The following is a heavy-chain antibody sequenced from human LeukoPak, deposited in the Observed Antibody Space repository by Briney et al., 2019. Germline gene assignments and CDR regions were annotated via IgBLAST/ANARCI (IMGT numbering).Heavy chain of an antibody. CDR1: GGSISSSSYY. J-gene: IGHJ4*02. CDR3: ARLRVGATTFDY. D-gene: IGHD1-26*01. CDR2: IYYSGST. V-gene: IGHV4-39*07. Sequence: SETLSLTCTVSGGSISSSSYYWGWIRQPPGKGLEWIGSIYYSGSTYYNPSLKSRVTISVDTSKNQFSLKLSSVTAADTAVYYCARLRVGATTFDYWGQGTLVTVSS.